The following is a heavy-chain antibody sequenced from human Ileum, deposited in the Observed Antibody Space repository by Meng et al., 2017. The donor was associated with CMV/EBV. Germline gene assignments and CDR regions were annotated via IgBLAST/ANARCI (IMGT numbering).Heavy chain of an antibody. CDR1: GFTFSSYG. D-gene: IGHD2-2*01. CDR3: AKDPTFGTSTRLDP. J-gene: IGHJ5*02. Sequence: GESLKISCAASGFTFSSYGMHWARQAPGQGLQWVAFIRYDGSNQYYADSGKGRFTISRDNSNNTLYLQMHSLTVEDTAVYYCAKDPTFGTSTRLDPWGQGTLVTISS. CDR2: IRYDGSNQ. V-gene: IGHV3-30*02.